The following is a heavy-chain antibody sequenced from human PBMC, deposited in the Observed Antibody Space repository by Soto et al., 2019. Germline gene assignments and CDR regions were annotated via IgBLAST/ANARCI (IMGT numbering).Heavy chain of an antibody. CDR1: GFTFSSYG. D-gene: IGHD6-6*01. Sequence: LRLSCAASGFTFSSYGMHWVRQAPGKGLEWVAVIWYDGSKKYYADSVTGRFTISRDNSKNTPYLQMNSLRAEDTAVYYCARDYQEYSRDLQIFDYWGQGILVSVSS. CDR2: IWYDGSKK. V-gene: IGHV3-33*01. J-gene: IGHJ4*02. CDR3: ARDYQEYSRDLQIFDY.